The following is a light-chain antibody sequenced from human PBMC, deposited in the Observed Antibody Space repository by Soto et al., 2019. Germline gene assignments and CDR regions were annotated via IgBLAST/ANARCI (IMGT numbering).Light chain of an antibody. CDR2: RNS. J-gene: IGLJ3*02. CDR3: QSYDSRLSGSV. V-gene: IGLV1-40*01. Sequence: QSVLTQPPSVSGAPGQRVTISCTGTRSNIGAGYDVHWYQQLPGTAPKLLVYRNSNRPSGVPDRFSGSQSATSASLAITGLQAEDEADYYCQSYDSRLSGSVFGGGTKLTVL. CDR1: RSNIGAGYD.